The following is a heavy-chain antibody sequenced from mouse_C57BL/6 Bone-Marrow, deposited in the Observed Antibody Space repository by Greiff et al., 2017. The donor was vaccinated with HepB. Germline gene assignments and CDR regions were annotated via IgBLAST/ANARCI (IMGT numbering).Heavy chain of an antibody. CDR1: GYTFTSYW. Sequence: QVQLQQSGAELAKPGASVKLSCKASGYTFTSYWMHWVKQRPGQGLEWIGYINPSSGYTKYNQKFKDEATLTADKSSSTAYMQLSSLTYEDSAVYYCARSSTVVAGGYYFDYWGQGTTLTVSS. V-gene: IGHV1-7*01. D-gene: IGHD1-1*01. CDR3: ARSSTVVAGGYYFDY. CDR2: INPSSGYT. J-gene: IGHJ2*01.